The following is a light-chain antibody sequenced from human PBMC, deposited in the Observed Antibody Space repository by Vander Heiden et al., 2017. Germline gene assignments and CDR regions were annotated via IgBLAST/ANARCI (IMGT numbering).Light chain of an antibody. CDR1: PSVSSY. Sequence: EILLTHSPATLSLSPGERATLSCRASPSVSSYLAWYQQKPGQAPRLLIYDASNRATGIPARFSGSGSGTDFTLTISSLEPEDFAVYYCQQRSNWPPWTFGQGTKVEIK. CDR3: QQRSNWPPWT. CDR2: DAS. J-gene: IGKJ1*01. V-gene: IGKV3-11*01.